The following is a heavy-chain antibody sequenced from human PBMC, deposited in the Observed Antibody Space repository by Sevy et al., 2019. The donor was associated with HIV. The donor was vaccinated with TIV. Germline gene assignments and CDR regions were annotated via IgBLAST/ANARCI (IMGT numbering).Heavy chain of an antibody. CDR2: IYSDGNT. J-gene: IGHJ6*02. D-gene: IGHD3-3*01. V-gene: IGHV3-53*01. CDR1: GFTVSSNY. CDR3: ARALILEWSWYGMDV. Sequence: GESLKISCAASGFTVSSNYMSWVRQAPGKGLEWVSVIYSDGNTYYADSVKGRFTISRDNSKNTLYLQMNSLRAEDTAVYYCARALILEWSWYGMDVWGQGTTVTVSS.